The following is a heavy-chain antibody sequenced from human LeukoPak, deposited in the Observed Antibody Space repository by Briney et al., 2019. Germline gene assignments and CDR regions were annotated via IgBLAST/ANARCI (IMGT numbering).Heavy chain of an antibody. CDR3: TTELAGYCSSTSCYPGVDRFDP. CDR2: IRSNPDGGTT. V-gene: IGHV3-15*01. J-gene: IGHJ5*02. CDR1: GFTFSNAW. Sequence: GGSLRLSCAASGFTFSNAWMSWVRQVPGKGLEWVGRIRSNPDGGTTDYATPVKGRFTMSRDDSKYTLYLQMNSLKTEDTAVYYCTTELAGYCSSTSCYPGVDRFDPWGQGTLVTVSS. D-gene: IGHD2-2*01.